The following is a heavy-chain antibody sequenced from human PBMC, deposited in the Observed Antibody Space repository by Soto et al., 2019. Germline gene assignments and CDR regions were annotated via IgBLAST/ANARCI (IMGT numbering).Heavy chain of an antibody. Sequence: EVQLVESGGGLVKPGGSLRLSCAASGFTFSSYSMNWVRQAPGKGLEWVSSISSSSSYIYYADSVRGRFTISRDNAKNSRYLQMTSVRAEDTAVYYWACPYSGSWYYWGQGTLVTVS. CDR1: GFTFSSYS. V-gene: IGHV3-21*01. J-gene: IGHJ4*02. D-gene: IGHD6-13*01. CDR3: ACPYSGSWYY. CDR2: ISSSSSYI.